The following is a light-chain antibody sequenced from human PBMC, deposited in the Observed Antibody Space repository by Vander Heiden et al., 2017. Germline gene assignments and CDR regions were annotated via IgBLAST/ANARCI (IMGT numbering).Light chain of an antibody. CDR2: DAS. V-gene: IGKV3D-20*01. J-gene: IGKJ5*01. Sequence: EIVLTQSPATQSLSPGERATLSCGASQSVSSSYLAWYQQKPGLAPRLLIYDASSRATGIPDRFSGSGSGTDFTLTISRLEPEDFAVYYCQQYGSSPITFGQGTRLEIK. CDR1: QSVSSSY. CDR3: QQYGSSPIT.